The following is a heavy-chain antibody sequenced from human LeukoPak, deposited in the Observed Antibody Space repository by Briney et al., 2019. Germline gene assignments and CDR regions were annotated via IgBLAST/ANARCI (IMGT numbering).Heavy chain of an antibody. Sequence: PSETLSLTCTVSGDSISSYYWSWIRQPPGKGLEWIGYIYYSGSTNYNPSLKSRVTISVDTSKNQFSLKLSSVTAADTAVYYCARSENILTGYYDYWGQGTLVTVSS. J-gene: IGHJ4*02. CDR2: IYYSGST. V-gene: IGHV4-59*01. CDR3: ARSENILTGYYDY. D-gene: IGHD3-9*01. CDR1: GDSISSYY.